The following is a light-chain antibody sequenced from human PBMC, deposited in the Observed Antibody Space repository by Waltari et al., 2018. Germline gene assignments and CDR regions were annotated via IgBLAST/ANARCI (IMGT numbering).Light chain of an antibody. V-gene: IGLV2-14*03. Sequence: QSALTQPASVSGAPGQSITISCTGTSSDVGGYDFVSWYQQYPGKAPQLIIYDVYYRPSGVSQRFSASKSGDTASLTIFGLQTDDEADYYCSSYTSISTSVVFGGGTKLTVL. CDR2: DVY. CDR3: SSYTSISTSVV. J-gene: IGLJ2*01. CDR1: SSDVGGYDF.